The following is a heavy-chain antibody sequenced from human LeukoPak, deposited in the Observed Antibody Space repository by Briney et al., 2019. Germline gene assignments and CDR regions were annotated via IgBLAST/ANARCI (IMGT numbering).Heavy chain of an antibody. D-gene: IGHD5-24*01. CDR1: GFAFSSYA. Sequence: TGGSLRLSCVASGFAFSSYAMSWVRQAPGKGLEWVSAISGSGGSTYYADSVKGRFTISRDNSKNTLYLQMNSLRAEDTAVYYCAKGSSGWLQSPFDYWGQGTLVTVSS. CDR3: AKGSSGWLQSPFDY. CDR2: ISGSGGST. J-gene: IGHJ4*02. V-gene: IGHV3-23*01.